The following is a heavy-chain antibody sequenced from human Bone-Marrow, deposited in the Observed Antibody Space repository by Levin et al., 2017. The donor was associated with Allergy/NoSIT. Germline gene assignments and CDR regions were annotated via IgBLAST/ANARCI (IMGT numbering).Heavy chain of an antibody. V-gene: IGHV1-2*06. J-gene: IGHJ4*02. CDR3: TTPTIVAAGPSFDY. Sequence: TGESLKISCKASGYTFTGYYMHWVRQAPGQGLEWMGRINPNSGGTYSAQKFQGRVTMTRDTSISTAYMELSRLRSDDMAVYFCTTPTIVAAGPSFDYWGQGTLVTVSS. D-gene: IGHD6-13*01. CDR2: INPNSGGT. CDR1: GYTFTGYY.